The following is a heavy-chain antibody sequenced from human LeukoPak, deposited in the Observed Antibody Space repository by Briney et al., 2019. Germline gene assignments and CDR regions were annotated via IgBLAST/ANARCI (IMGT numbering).Heavy chain of an antibody. J-gene: IGHJ4*02. CDR3: ARGRFGVSDDYSNYLYYFDY. V-gene: IGHV4-34*01. CDR2: INHSGST. Sequence: SETLSLTCAVYGGSFSGYYWSWIRQPPGKGLEWIGEINHSGSTNYNPSLKSRVTISVDTSKNQFSLKLSSVTAADAAVYYCARGRFGVSDDYSNYLYYFDYWGQGTLVTVSS. CDR1: GGSFSGYY. D-gene: IGHD4-11*01.